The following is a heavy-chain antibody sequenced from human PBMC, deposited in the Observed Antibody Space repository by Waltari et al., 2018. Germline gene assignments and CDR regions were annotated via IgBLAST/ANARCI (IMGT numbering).Heavy chain of an antibody. J-gene: IGHJ4*02. D-gene: IGHD1-20*01. CDR1: GFSLTTPGVG. CDR3: AHRLGVSLTSNWNHGYFDY. CDR2: IYWDDDK. V-gene: IGHV2-5*02. Sequence: QITFKESGPTLVNPTQTLTLTCTFSGFSLTTPGVGVGWIRQPPGKSLECLALIYWDDDKRYNPSLKSRLTITKDTSKNQVVLTMTNLDPVDTATYFCAHRLGVSLTSNWNHGYFDYWGQGALVTVSS.